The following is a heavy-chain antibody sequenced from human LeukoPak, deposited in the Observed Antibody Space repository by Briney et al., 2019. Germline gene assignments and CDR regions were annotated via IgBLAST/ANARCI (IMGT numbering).Heavy chain of an antibody. V-gene: IGHV3-21*01. J-gene: IGHJ6*03. CDR1: GYTVITCN. CDR2: ISGGSTYI. Sequence: GGSLRLSCIAYGYTVITCNMNWLGRAPGNKPKRVSYISGGSTYIYYTDSVKGRFTISRDNAKNSLNLQMESLSAEDTAVYYCARESGIMVGDYYYYYMDVWGIGTTVTVSS. D-gene: IGHD1-26*01. CDR3: ARESGIMVGDYYYYYMDV.